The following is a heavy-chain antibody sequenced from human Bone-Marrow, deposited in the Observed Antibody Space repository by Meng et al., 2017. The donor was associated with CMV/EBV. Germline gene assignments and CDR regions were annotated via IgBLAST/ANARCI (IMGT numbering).Heavy chain of an antibody. CDR1: GYTFTAHY. J-gene: IGHJ4*02. CDR3: ARDNNWVPDY. V-gene: IGHV1-2*02. D-gene: IGHD1-1*01. Sequence: ASVKISCKASGYTFTAHYFHWVRQAPGQGLEWMGWIHPHRGDTNYAQQFQGRVTLTRDTSINTGYMELTRLTSDDTAVYYCARDNNWVPDYWGQGTLVTFSS. CDR2: IHPHRGDT.